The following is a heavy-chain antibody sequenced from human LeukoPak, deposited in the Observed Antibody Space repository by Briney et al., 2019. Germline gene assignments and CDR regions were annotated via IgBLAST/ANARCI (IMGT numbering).Heavy chain of an antibody. CDR2: IYYSGST. CDR1: GGSISSYY. J-gene: IGHJ4*02. CDR3: ARHVAEDYYDSSGYSFDY. Sequence: SETLSLTCTVSGGSISSYYWSWIRQPPGKGLEWIGYIYYSGSTNYNPSLKSRVTISVDTSKNQFSLKLSSVTAADTAVYYCARHVAEDYYDSSGYSFDYWGQGTLVTVSS. V-gene: IGHV4-59*08. D-gene: IGHD3-22*01.